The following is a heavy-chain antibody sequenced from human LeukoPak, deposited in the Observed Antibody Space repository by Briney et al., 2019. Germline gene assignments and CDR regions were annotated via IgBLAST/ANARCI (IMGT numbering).Heavy chain of an antibody. Sequence: SQTLSLTCAISGDSVSSNSAAWNWIRQSPSRGLEWLGRTYYRSKWYNDYAVSVKSRITINPDTSKNQFSLKLSSVTAADTAVYYCATVTAAGSGAYYYYYMDVWGKGTTVTISS. D-gene: IGHD6-13*01. V-gene: IGHV6-1*01. J-gene: IGHJ6*03. CDR2: TYYRSKWYN. CDR1: GDSVSSNSAA. CDR3: ATVTAAGSGAYYYYYMDV.